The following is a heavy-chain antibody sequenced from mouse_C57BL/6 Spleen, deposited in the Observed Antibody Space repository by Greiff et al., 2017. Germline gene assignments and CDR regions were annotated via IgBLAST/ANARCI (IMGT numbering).Heavy chain of an antibody. D-gene: IGHD2-4*01. CDR2: ISSGSSTI. CDR1: GFTFSDYG. V-gene: IGHV5-17*01. Sequence: EVKLVESGGGLVKPGGSLKLSCAASGFTFSDYGMHWVRQAPEKGLAWVAYISSGSSTIYYADTVKGRFTISRDNAKNTLFLQMTSLRSEDTAMYYCARSDYDGYYFDYWGQGTTLTVSS. CDR3: ARSDYDGYYFDY. J-gene: IGHJ2*01.